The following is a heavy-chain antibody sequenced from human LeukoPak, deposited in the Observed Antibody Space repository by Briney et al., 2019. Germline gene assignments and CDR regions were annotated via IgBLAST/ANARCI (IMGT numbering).Heavy chain of an antibody. D-gene: IGHD2-15*01. CDR3: ARGRAVVAASDSWFDP. V-gene: IGHV3-21*01. CDR1: GFTFSSYS. J-gene: IGHJ5*02. Sequence: GGSLRLSCAASGFTFSSYSMNWVSQAPGKGLEWVSSISTSSSYIDYADSVKGRFTISRDNAKNSLYLQMNSLRAEDTAVYYCARGRAVVAASDSWFDPWGQGTLVTVSS. CDR2: ISTSSSYI.